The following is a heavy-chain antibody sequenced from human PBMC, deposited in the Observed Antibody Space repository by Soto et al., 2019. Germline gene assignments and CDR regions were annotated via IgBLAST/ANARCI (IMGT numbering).Heavy chain of an antibody. CDR3: ARTQEDGYNDY. V-gene: IGHV4-4*02. CDR2: IQHRGTT. CDR1: GASVINNFW. Sequence: PSETLSLTCGVSGASVINNFWWSWVRQSPGKGLEWIAEIQHRGTTNYNPSLKSRVTISVDTSKNQFSLKLSSVTAADTAIYYCARTQEDGYNDYWGQGTLVTVSS. J-gene: IGHJ4*02. D-gene: IGHD5-12*01.